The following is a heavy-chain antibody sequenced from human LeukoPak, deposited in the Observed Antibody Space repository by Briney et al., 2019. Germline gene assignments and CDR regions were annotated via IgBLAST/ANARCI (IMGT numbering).Heavy chain of an antibody. Sequence: GASVKVSCKASGGTFSSYAISWVRQAPGQGLEWMGGIIPIFGTANYAQKFQGRVTITADKSTSTAYMELSSLRSEDTAVYYCARDLEGYSSGWYVRATLDYWGQGTLVTVSS. V-gene: IGHV1-69*06. CDR2: IIPIFGTA. CDR3: ARDLEGYSSGWYVRATLDY. J-gene: IGHJ4*02. D-gene: IGHD6-19*01. CDR1: GGTFSSYA.